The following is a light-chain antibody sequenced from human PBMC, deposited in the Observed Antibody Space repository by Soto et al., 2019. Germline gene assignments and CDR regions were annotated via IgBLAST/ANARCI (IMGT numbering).Light chain of an antibody. CDR3: QQYNNWPQT. CDR2: GAS. Sequence: EIVMHQFPAPLCVFPGGRAPLSLTASQSVSSNLAWYQQRPGQAPRLLIYGASTRATGIPARFSGSGSGTEFTLTISSLQSEDFAVYYCQQYNNWPQTFGQGTKVDI. J-gene: IGKJ1*01. V-gene: IGKV3-15*01. CDR1: QSVSSN.